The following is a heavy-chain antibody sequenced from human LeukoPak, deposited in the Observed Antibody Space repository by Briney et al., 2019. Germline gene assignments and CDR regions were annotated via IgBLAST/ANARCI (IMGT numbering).Heavy chain of an antibody. CDR3: ARGGFKDILTGYYVGYYYGMDV. CDR1: GFTFSSYA. V-gene: IGHV3-23*01. Sequence: PGGSLRLSCAASGFTFSSYAMSWVRQAPGKGLEWVSAISGSGGSTYYADSVKGRFTISRDNSKNTLYLQMNSLRAEDTAVYYCARGGFKDILTGYYVGYYYGMDVWGQGTTVTVSS. CDR2: ISGSGGST. D-gene: IGHD3-9*01. J-gene: IGHJ6*02.